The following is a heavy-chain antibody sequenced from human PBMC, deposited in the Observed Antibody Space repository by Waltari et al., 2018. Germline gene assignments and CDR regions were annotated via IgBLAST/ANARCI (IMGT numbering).Heavy chain of an antibody. D-gene: IGHD2-21*02. Sequence: GGSLRLSCAASGFTFNNYAMNWVRQAPGKGLEWVSSVSYTGSRTYYADSVKGRFTISRDNSKDTLYLQMNSLRDGDTAVYYCAKDRSSVVTAMDWFDPWGQGTLVTVSS. CDR1: GFTFNNYA. J-gene: IGHJ5*02. CDR2: VSYTGSRT. V-gene: IGHV3-23*01. CDR3: AKDRSSVVTAMDWFDP.